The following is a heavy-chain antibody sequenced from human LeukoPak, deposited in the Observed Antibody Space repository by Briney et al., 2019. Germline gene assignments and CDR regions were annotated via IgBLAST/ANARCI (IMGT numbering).Heavy chain of an antibody. J-gene: IGHJ4*02. Sequence: ASVKVSCKASGYTFTYYYMHWVRQAPGQGLEWMGWINPNTGGTNYAQKFQGRVTMTRDTSISTAYMELSRLKFDDTAVYYCAREKGFGELLFDYWGQGTLVTVSS. D-gene: IGHD3-10*01. CDR2: INPNTGGT. CDR1: GYTFTYYY. CDR3: AREKGFGELLFDY. V-gene: IGHV1-2*02.